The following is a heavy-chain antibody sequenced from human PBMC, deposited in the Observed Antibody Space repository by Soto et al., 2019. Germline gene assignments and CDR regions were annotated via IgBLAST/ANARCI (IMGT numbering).Heavy chain of an antibody. CDR1: GYTFTSHG. Sequence: GASVKVSCKASGYTFTSHGISWVRQAPGQGLEWMGWISTDNGNTNYAQKLQGRVTMTTDTSTSTAYMELRSLRSDDTAMYYCARTHCTSTTCYAYAGDFQHWGQGTLVTVS. CDR3: ARTHCTSTTCYAYAGDFQH. CDR2: ISTDNGNT. D-gene: IGHD2-2*01. J-gene: IGHJ1*01. V-gene: IGHV1-18*01.